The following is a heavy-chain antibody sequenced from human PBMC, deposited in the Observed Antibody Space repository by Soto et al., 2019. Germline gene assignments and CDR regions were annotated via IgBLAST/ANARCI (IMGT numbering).Heavy chain of an antibody. CDR1: GFDFNKYA. CDR3: AKDSPSYPNSPFYGDS. CDR2: ITSNGDST. Sequence: GGSLRLSCAAFGFDFNKYAITWVRQAPWKGLQWVSSITSNGDSTYYADSVKGRFTTSRDNSKNTLYLQMNSLRADDTAVFYCAKDSPSYPNSPFYGDSWGQGKLVTVSS. J-gene: IGHJ4*02. D-gene: IGHD4-17*01. V-gene: IGHV3-23*01.